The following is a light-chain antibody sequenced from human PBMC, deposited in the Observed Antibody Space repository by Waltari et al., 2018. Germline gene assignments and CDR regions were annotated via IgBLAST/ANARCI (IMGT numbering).Light chain of an antibody. CDR2: WAS. CDR1: QSVLYSSNNKNY. J-gene: IGKJ5*01. CDR3: QQYYSSPIT. V-gene: IGKV4-1*01. Sequence: DIVMTQSPDSLSVSLGERATINCKSSQSVLYSSNNKNYFAWHQQKPRQPPKLLIYWASTRQSGVPDRFSGSGSGTDFTLTISNLQAEDVAVYYCQQYYSSPITFGQGTRLELK.